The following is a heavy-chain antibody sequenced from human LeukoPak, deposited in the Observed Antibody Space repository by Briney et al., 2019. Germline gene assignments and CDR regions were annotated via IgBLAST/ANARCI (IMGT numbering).Heavy chain of an antibody. CDR2: IIPIFGTA. Sequence: GASVTVSCTASGGTFSSYAISWVRQAPGQGLEWMGGIIPIFGTANYAQKFQGRVTMTRDTSTSTVYMELSSLRSEDTAVYYCARAGPTYYDFWSGYSPGMDVWGQGTTVTVSS. CDR3: ARAGPTYYDFWSGYSPGMDV. CDR1: GGTFSSYA. D-gene: IGHD3-3*01. V-gene: IGHV1-69*05. J-gene: IGHJ6*02.